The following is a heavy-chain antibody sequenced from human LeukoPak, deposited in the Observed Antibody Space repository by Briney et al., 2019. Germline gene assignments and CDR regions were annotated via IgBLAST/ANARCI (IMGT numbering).Heavy chain of an antibody. CDR3: ARSIAAAEVWFDP. D-gene: IGHD6-13*01. Sequence: GASVKVSCKASGYTFTSYDINWVRQATGQGLEWMGWMNPNSGNTGYAQKFQGRVTMTRNTSISTAYMELSSLRSEDTAVYYCARSIAAAEVWFDPWGQGTLVTVSS. J-gene: IGHJ5*02. CDR2: MNPNSGNT. CDR1: GYTFTSYD. V-gene: IGHV1-8*01.